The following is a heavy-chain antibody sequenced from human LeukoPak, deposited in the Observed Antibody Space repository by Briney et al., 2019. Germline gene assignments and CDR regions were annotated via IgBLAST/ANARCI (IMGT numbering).Heavy chain of an antibody. CDR2: IYTSGST. CDR3: AREYITIFGVVSTNFDY. V-gene: IGHV4-61*02. J-gene: IGHJ4*02. Sequence: PSQTLSLTCTVSGGSISSGSYYWSWIRQPAGKALEWIGRIYTSGSTNYNPSLKSRVTISVDTSKNQFSLKLSSVTAADTAVYYCAREYITIFGVVSTNFDYWGQGTLVTVSS. CDR1: GGSISSGSYY. D-gene: IGHD3-3*01.